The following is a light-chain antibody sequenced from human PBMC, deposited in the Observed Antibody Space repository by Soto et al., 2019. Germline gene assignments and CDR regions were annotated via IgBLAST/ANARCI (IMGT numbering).Light chain of an antibody. CDR2: QAS. CDR3: PRYNSYPIT. CDR1: QSISVW. J-gene: IGKJ4*01. Sequence: DIQMTQSPSTLSASVGDRVTITCRASQSISVWLAWYQQKAGKAPKLLVYQASNLQSGVPSRFIGSGSGTEFTLTTSTLQADGFATDYCPRYNSYPITCGGGTKVVIK. V-gene: IGKV1-5*03.